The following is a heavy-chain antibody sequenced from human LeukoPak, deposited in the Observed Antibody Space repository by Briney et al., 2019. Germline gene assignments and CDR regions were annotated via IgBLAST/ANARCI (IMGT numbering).Heavy chain of an antibody. D-gene: IGHD3-9*01. Sequence: PSETLSLTCSVYGGSFSGYYWSWSWIRQPPVKGLEWIGEINHSGSTNYNPSLKSRVTISVDTSKNQFSLKLSSVTAADTAVYYCARHPRPFLTVRTGYFDYWGQGTLVTVSS. CDR1: GGSFSGYY. CDR2: INHSGST. V-gene: IGHV4-34*01. CDR3: ARHPRPFLTVRTGYFDY. J-gene: IGHJ4*02.